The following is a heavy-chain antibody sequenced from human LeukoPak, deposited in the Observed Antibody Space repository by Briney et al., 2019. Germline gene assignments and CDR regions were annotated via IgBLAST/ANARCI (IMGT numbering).Heavy chain of an antibody. V-gene: IGHV4-39*01. CDR2: ISYSGSI. CDR1: GGSISSRPYY. D-gene: IGHD2-21*01. Sequence: KASETLSLTCTVSGGSISSRPYYWGWVRQPPRKGLEWIGSISYSGSIHYNPSLKSRVTISVDTSKNHFSLRLSSVIAADTAVYYCATLEIGDYYFDYWGQGTLVTVSS. J-gene: IGHJ4*02. CDR3: ATLEIGDYYFDY.